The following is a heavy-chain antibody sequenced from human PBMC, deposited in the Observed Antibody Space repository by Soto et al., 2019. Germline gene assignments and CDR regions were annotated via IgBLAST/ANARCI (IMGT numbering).Heavy chain of an antibody. Sequence: ASVKVSCKASGYTFTGYYMHWVRQAPGQGLEWMGWINPNSGGTNYAQKFQGRVTMTRDTSISTAYMELSRLRSDDTAVYYCARGSVRAAADWFDPWGQGXLVTVSS. CDR1: GYTFTGYY. CDR2: INPNSGGT. D-gene: IGHD6-13*01. V-gene: IGHV1-2*02. J-gene: IGHJ5*02. CDR3: ARGSVRAAADWFDP.